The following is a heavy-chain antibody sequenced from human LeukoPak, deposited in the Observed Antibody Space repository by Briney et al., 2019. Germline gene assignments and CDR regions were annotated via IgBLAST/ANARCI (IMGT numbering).Heavy chain of an antibody. J-gene: IGHJ4*02. D-gene: IGHD6-19*01. V-gene: IGHV1-2*02. CDR1: GYTFTGYY. CDR2: LNPNSGGT. Sequence: ASVKVSCKASGYTFTGYYMHWVRQAPGQGLEWMGWLNPNSGGTNYAQNLQGRVTMTRDTSISTAYMELSRLTSDDTAIYYCATVYSSGWNFHYWGQGTLVTVSS. CDR3: ATVYSSGWNFHY.